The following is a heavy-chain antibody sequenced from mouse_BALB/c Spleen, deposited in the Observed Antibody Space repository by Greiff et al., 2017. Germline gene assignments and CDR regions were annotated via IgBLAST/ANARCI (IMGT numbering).Heavy chain of an antibody. J-gene: IGHJ4*01. CDR3: ARGIYDGYYYAMDY. Sequence: EVMLVESGGGLVKPGGSLKLSCAASGFTFSDYYMYWVRQTPEKRLEWVATISDGGSYTYYPDSVKGRFTISRDNAKNNLYLQMSSLKSEDTAMYYCARGIYDGYYYAMDYWGQGTSVTVSS. D-gene: IGHD2-3*01. V-gene: IGHV5-4*02. CDR2: ISDGGSYT. CDR1: GFTFSDYY.